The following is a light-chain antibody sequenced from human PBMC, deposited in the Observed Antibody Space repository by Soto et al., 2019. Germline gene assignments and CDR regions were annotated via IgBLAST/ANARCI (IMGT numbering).Light chain of an antibody. V-gene: IGLV2-8*01. CDR1: SSDVGGYHY. J-gene: IGLJ1*01. CDR3: SSYAGSNIHYV. Sequence: QSALTQPPSASGSPGQSVTISCTGTSSDVGGYHYVSWYQQHPGKAPKLMIYEVSKRPSGVPDRFSGSKSGNTASLTVSGLQAEDEADYYCSSYAGSNIHYVFGTGTKVTVL. CDR2: EVS.